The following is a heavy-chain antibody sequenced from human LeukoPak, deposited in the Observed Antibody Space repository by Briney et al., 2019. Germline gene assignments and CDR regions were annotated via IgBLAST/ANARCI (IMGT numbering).Heavy chain of an antibody. Sequence: GGSLRLSCAASGFTFSSYGMHWVRQAPGKGLEWVAVISYDGSNKYYADSVKGRFTISRDNSKNTLYLQMNSLRAEDTAVYYCAKVSDILTGYPDYYYGMDVWGQGTTVTVSS. J-gene: IGHJ6*02. D-gene: IGHD3-9*01. CDR3: AKVSDILTGYPDYYYGMDV. V-gene: IGHV3-30*18. CDR1: GFTFSSYG. CDR2: ISYDGSNK.